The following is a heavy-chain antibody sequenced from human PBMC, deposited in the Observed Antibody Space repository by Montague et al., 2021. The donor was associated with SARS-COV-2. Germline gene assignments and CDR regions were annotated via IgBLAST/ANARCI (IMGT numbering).Heavy chain of an antibody. CDR3: ARVGGGTTRYLDN. J-gene: IGHJ4*02. CDR1: SAATGRGDSY. Sequence: TLSLTCTVSSAATGRGDSYADWMRTPPNSGLQLISHIYTSGSTKYNPSLNSRVTILVDTSKNQFSLNLRSVTAADTAVYYCARVGGGTTRYLDNWGQGTLVTVTS. D-gene: IGHD1-1*01. V-gene: IGHV4-61*09. CDR2: IYTSGST.